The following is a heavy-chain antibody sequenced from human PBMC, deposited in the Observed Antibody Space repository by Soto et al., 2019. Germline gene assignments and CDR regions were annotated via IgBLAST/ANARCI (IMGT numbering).Heavy chain of an antibody. CDR2: INPSSGRT. CDR1: GYTFASYS. CDR3: ARDHNFGFILYAMDV. D-gene: IGHD2-15*01. V-gene: IGHV1-46*01. J-gene: IGHJ6*02. Sequence: ASVKVSCKASGYTFASYSMHWVRQAPGQGLEWMGIINPSSGRTSYAQNFQGRVTMTSDTSTSIVYMEMSSLKSEDTAVYYCARDHNFGFILYAMDVWGQGTTVTVSS.